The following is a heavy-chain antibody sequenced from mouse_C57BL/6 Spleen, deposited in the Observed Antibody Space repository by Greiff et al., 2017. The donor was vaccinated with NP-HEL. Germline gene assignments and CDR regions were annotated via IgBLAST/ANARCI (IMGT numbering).Heavy chain of an antibody. CDR2: ISDGGSYT. CDR3: ARERDYGRRYFDV. J-gene: IGHJ1*03. Sequence: EVKLVESGGGLVKPGGSLKLSCAASGFTFSSYAMSWVRQTPEKRLEWVATISDGGSYTYYPDNVKGRSTISRDNAKNNLYLQMSHLKSEDTAMYYCARERDYGRRYFDVWGTGTTVTVSS. V-gene: IGHV5-4*01. CDR1: GFTFSSYA. D-gene: IGHD1-1*01.